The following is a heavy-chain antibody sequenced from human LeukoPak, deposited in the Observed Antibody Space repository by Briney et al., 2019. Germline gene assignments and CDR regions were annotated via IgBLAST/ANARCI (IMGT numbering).Heavy chain of an antibody. D-gene: IGHD3-22*01. CDR1: GGTFSSYA. CDR3: ASNYYDSSFAHYYYYGMDV. J-gene: IGHJ6*02. V-gene: IGHV1-69*04. Sequence: SVKVSCKASGGTFSSYAISWVRQAPGQGLEWMGRIIPILGIANYAQKFQGRVTITADKSTSTAYMELSSLRSEDTAVYYCASNYYDSSFAHYYYYGMDVWGQETTVTVSS. CDR2: IIPILGIA.